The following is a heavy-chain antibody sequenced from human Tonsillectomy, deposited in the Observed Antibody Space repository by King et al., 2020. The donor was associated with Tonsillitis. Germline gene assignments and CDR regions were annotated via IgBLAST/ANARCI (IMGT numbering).Heavy chain of an antibody. CDR1: GYTFTSYY. CDR3: ATQGTAGSFDY. J-gene: IGHJ4*02. D-gene: IGHD6-13*01. V-gene: IGHV1-46*01. CDR2: INPSGGST. Sequence: QLVQSGAEVKKPGASVKVSCKASGYTFTSYYMHWVRQAPGQGLEWMGIINPSGGSTSYAQKFQGRVTMTRDTSTSSVYMELSSLRSEDTAVYYCATQGTAGSFDYWGQGTLVTVSS.